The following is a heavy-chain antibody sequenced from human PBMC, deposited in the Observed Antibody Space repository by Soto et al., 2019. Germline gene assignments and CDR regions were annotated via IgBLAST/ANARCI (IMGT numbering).Heavy chain of an antibody. CDR1: GGSISSSSYY. D-gene: IGHD5-12*01. V-gene: IGHV4-39*01. CDR3: ANGYDSRTPLIDY. Sequence: ETLSLTCTVSGGSISSSSYYWGWIRQPPGKGLEWIGSIYYSGSTYYNPSLKSRVTISVDTSKNQFSLKLSSVTAADTAVYYCANGYDSRTPLIDYWGQRTLVTVSS. CDR2: IYYSGST. J-gene: IGHJ4*02.